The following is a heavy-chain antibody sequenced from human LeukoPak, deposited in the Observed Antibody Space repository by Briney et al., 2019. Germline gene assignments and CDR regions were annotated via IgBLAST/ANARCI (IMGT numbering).Heavy chain of an antibody. J-gene: IGHJ4*02. CDR2: ISHDGSNK. V-gene: IGHV3-30*18. CDR1: GFTFSSYG. D-gene: IGHD2/OR15-2a*01. CDR3: AKARWTREVLDYFDH. Sequence: AGKSLRLSCAASGFTFSSYGMHWVRQAPGRGLEWVAVISHDGSNKYYADSVKGRFTVSRDHSKNTLYLQMNSLRAEDTAVYYCAKARWTREVLDYFDHWGRGTLVTVSS.